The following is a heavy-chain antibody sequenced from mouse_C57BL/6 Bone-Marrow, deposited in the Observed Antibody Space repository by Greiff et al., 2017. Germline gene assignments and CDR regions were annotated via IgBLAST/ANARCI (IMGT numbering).Heavy chain of an antibody. V-gene: IGHV1-81*01. D-gene: IGHD1-1*01. CDR3: ASVTTVVAESY. J-gene: IGHJ3*01. CDR2: IYPRSGNT. CDR1: GYTFTSYG. Sequence: QVHMKQSGAELARPGASVKLSCKASGYTFTSYGISWVKQRTGQGLEWIGEIYPRSGNTYYNEKFKGKATLTADKSSSTAYMELRSLTSEDSAVYFCASVTTVVAESYWGQGTLVTVSA.